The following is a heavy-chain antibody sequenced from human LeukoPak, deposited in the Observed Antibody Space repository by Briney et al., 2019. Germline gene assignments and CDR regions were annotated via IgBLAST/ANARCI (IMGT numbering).Heavy chain of an antibody. CDR1: GFTFSNAW. CDR3: TTRTGGVWDAFDI. J-gene: IGHJ3*02. V-gene: IGHV3-15*01. D-gene: IGHD3-16*01. CDR2: IKSKTDGGTT. Sequence: GGSLRLSCAASGFTFSNAWMSWVRQAPGKGLEWVGRIKSKTDGGTTDYAAPVKGRFTISRDDSKNTLYLQMNSLRTEDTAVYYCTTRTGGVWDAFDIWGQGTMVTVSS.